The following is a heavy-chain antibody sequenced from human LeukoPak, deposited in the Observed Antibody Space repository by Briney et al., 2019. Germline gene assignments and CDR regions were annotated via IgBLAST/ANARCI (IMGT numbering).Heavy chain of an antibody. D-gene: IGHD2-2*01. CDR3: ARHGLPAAMVDYYYMDV. CDR1: GFTFSSYS. J-gene: IGHJ6*03. V-gene: IGHV3-21*01. Sequence: GGSLRLSCAASGFTFSSYSMNWVRQAPGKGLEWVSSISSSSSYIYYADSVKGRFTISRDNAKNSLYLQMNSLRAEDTAVYYCARHGLPAAMVDYYYMDVWGKGTTVTVSS. CDR2: ISSSSSYI.